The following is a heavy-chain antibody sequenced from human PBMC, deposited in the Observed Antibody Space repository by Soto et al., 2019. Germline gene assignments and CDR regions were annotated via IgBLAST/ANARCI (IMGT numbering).Heavy chain of an antibody. D-gene: IGHD6-19*01. Sequence: QITLKESGPTLVKPTQTLTLTCTFSGFSLSTSGVRVGWIRQPPGKALEWLALIYWNDDKRYSPSLNSRLTIIKDTSKNQVVLTMTNMDAVDTATYYCAHTGPRQWLVRTAGWFDPWGQGTLVTVAS. V-gene: IGHV2-5*01. CDR1: GFSLSTSGVR. CDR2: IYWNDDK. J-gene: IGHJ5*02. CDR3: AHTGPRQWLVRTAGWFDP.